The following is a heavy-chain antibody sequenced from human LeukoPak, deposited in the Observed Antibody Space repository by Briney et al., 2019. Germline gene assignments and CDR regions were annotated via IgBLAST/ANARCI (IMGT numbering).Heavy chain of an antibody. D-gene: IGHD4-17*01. CDR1: GYTFTIYG. CDR3: ARDRDYGDYVFYFDY. CDR2: ISAYNGNT. J-gene: IGHJ4*02. V-gene: IGHV1-18*01. Sequence: GASVKVSCKASGYTFTIYGISWVRQAPGQGLEWMGWISAYNGNTNYAQKLQGRVTMTTDTSTSTAYMELRSLRSDDTAVYYCARDRDYGDYVFYFDYWGQGTLVTVSS.